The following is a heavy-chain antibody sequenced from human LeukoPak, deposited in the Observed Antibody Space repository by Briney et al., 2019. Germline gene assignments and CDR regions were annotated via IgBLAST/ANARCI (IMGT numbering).Heavy chain of an antibody. CDR2: ISGSGSYT. CDR1: GYTFGAYY. V-gene: IGHV3-11*03. J-gene: IGHJ4*02. CDR3: ARRESSSWYFVDY. Sequence: GGSLRLSCAASGYTFGAYYMSWIRQAPGKGLEWVSYISGSGSYTSYADSVKGRFTISRDNAKNSLYLQMNSLRAEDTAVYYCARRESSSWYFVDYWGQGTLVTVSS. D-gene: IGHD6-13*01.